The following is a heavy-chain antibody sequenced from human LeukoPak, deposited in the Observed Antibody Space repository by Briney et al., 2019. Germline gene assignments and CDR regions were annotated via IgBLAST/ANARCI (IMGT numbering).Heavy chain of an antibody. V-gene: IGHV4-59*01. J-gene: IGHJ2*01. CDR1: GGSISSYY. Sequence: SETLSLTCTVSGGSISSYYWSWLRQPPGKGLEWIGYIYYSGSTNYNPSLKSRVTISVDTSKNQFSLKLSSVTAADTAVYYWARGWYFDLWGRGTLVTVSS. CDR3: ARGWYFDL. CDR2: IYYSGST.